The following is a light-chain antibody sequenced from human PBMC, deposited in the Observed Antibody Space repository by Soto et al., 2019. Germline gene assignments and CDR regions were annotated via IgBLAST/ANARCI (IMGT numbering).Light chain of an antibody. CDR1: SSNIGSNY. Sequence: QSVLTHPPSASGTPGQRVTISCSGSSSNIGSNYVYWYQQLPGTAPKLLIYSNNQRPSGVPDRFSGSKSGTSASLAISGLRSEDEADYYCAAWDDSLSVVFGGVTKLTVL. J-gene: IGLJ2*01. CDR2: SNN. V-gene: IGLV1-47*02. CDR3: AAWDDSLSVV.